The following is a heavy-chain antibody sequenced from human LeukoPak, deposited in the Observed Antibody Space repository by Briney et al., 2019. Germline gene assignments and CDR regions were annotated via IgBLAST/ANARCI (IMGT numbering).Heavy chain of an antibody. CDR1: GFTFSSYW. CDR2: INSDGSST. Sequence: QPGGSLRLSCAASGFTFSSYWMHWVRQAPGKGLVWVSRINSDGSSTSYADSVKGRFTISRDNAKNTLYLQMNSLRAEDTAVYYRARVMDYEGYFDYRGQGTLVTVSS. CDR3: ARVMDYEGYFDY. J-gene: IGHJ4*02. V-gene: IGHV3-74*01. D-gene: IGHD3-22*01.